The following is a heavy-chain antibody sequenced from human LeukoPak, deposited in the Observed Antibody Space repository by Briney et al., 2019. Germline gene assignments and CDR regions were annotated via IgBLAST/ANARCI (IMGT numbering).Heavy chain of an antibody. J-gene: IGHJ4*02. CDR3: ARDGGARGDY. CDR1: GFTVSSNY. D-gene: IGHD3-10*01. Sequence: GGCLRLSCAASGFTVSSNYMSWVRQAPGKGVEWVSVIYSGGSTYYTDSVKGRFTISRDNCKKTLYLQMNTLRAEDTAVYYCARDGGARGDYWGQGTLVTVSS. CDR2: IYSGGST. V-gene: IGHV3-66*01.